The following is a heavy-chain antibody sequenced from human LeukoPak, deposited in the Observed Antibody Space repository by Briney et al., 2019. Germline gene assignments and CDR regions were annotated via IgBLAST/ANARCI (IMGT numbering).Heavy chain of an antibody. CDR1: GGSISSSNW. Sequence: PSETLSLTCAVSGGSISSSNWWSWVRQPPGKGLEWIGEIYHSGSTNYDPSLKSRVTISVDKSKNQFSLKLSSVTAADTAVYYCARTRPVEANHFGIDYWGQGTLVTVSS. J-gene: IGHJ4*02. CDR3: ARTRPVEANHFGIDY. D-gene: IGHD1-26*01. CDR2: IYHSGST. V-gene: IGHV4-4*02.